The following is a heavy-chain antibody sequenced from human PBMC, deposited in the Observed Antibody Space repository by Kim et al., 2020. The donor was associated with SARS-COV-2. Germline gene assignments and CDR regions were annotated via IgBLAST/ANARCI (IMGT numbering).Heavy chain of an antibody. CDR2: ISYDGSNK. CDR1: GFTFSSYA. CDR3: ARALGSSLLDY. V-gene: IGHV3-30-3*01. J-gene: IGHJ4*02. D-gene: IGHD2-15*01. Sequence: GGSLRLSCAASGFTFSSYAMHWVRQAPGKGLEWVAGISYDGSNKYYADSAKGRFTISRDNSKNTLYLQMNSLRAEDTAVYYCARALGSSLLDYWGQGTLVPVSS.